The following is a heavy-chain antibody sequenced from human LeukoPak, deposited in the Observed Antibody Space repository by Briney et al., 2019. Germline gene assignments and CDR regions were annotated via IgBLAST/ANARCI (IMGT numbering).Heavy chain of an antibody. CDR1: GFTFSSYA. CDR3: AKAPIYDSTGYYREYDY. D-gene: IGHD3-22*01. V-gene: IGHV3-23*01. J-gene: IGHJ4*02. Sequence: GGSLRLSCAASGFTFSSYALSWVRQAPGMGLQWVSAISHSGGSTYYADSVKGRFTISRDNSKNTLYLQMNSLRAEDTAVYYCAKAPIYDSTGYYREYDYWGQGTQVTVSS. CDR2: ISHSGGST.